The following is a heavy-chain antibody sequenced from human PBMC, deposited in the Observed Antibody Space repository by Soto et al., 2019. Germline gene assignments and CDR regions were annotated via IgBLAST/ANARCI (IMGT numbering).Heavy chain of an antibody. J-gene: IGHJ5*02. V-gene: IGHV4-34*01. CDR3: ARSVFP. CDR2: IYHSGST. Sequence: PSETLSLTCAVYGESFSGYYWSWIRQHPGKGLEWIGDIYHSGSTYYNPSLKSRVTISVDTSKNQFSLKLSSVTAADTAVYYCARSVFPWGQGTLVTVSS. CDR1: GESFSGYY.